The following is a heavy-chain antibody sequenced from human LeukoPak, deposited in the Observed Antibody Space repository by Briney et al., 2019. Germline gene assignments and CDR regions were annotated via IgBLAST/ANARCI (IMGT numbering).Heavy chain of an antibody. CDR2: IKQDGSEK. CDR1: GFTFSSYW. J-gene: IGHJ4*02. D-gene: IGHD3-22*01. CDR3: AREVAAVRYYYDSSGYYN. V-gene: IGHV3-7*01. Sequence: GGSLRLSCAASGFTFSSYWMSWVRQAPGKGLEWVANIKQDGSEKYYVDSVKGRFTISRDNAKNSLYLQMNSLRAEDTAVYYCAREVAAVRYYYDSSGYYNWGQGTLVTVSS.